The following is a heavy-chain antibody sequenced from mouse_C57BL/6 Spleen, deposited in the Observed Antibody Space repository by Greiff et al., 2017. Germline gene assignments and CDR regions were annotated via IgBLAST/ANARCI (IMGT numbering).Heavy chain of an antibody. CDR3: ARGGYYDAMDY. D-gene: IGHD2-2*01. CDR2: INYDGGST. Sequence: EVKLVESEAGLVQPGSSMTLSCTASGFTFSDYYMHWVRQVPEKGLEWVANINYDGGSTYYLDSLKSRFIISIDNAKNILYLQMSRLKSEDTATYYCARGGYYDAMDYWGQGTSVTVSS. J-gene: IGHJ4*01. V-gene: IGHV5-16*01. CDR1: GFTFSDYY.